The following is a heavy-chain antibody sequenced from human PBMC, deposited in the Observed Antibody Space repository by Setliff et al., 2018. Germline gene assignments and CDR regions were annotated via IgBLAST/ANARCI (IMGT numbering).Heavy chain of an antibody. CDR2: IFYSGRT. V-gene: IGHV4-39*01. J-gene: IGHJ4*02. Sequence: SETLSLTCTVSGASTTNIKYYWGLIRQPPGKGLEWIGSIFYSGRTFYNQSLKSRVTISVDTSKNQFSLTLSSVTAADTAVYYCARLPNYVWGSPVDYWGQGTLVTVSS. CDR1: GASTTNIKYY. D-gene: IGHD3-16*01. CDR3: ARLPNYVWGSPVDY.